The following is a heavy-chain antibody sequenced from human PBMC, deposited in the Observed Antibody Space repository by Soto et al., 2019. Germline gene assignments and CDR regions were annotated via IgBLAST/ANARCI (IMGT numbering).Heavy chain of an antibody. D-gene: IGHD3-22*01. V-gene: IGHV1-3*01. CDR2: INAGNGNT. CDR1: GYTFTSYA. J-gene: IGHJ4*02. Sequence: ASVKVSCKXSGYTFTSYAIHWVRQAPGQGLEWMGGINAGNGNTKYSQKFQGRVTITGDTSTSTAYMELSSLRSEDTAVYYWATGVLYYHDSSGPNFDYWGQGTLVTVSS. CDR3: ATGVLYYHDSSGPNFDY.